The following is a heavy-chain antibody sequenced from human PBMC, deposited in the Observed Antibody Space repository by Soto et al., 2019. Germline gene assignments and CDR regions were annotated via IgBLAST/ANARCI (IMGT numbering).Heavy chain of an antibody. J-gene: IGHJ6*02. CDR2: VYYSGST. Sequence: QVQLQESGPGLVKPSETLSLTCTVSSGSIRNYYWSWIRQPPGKGPEWIGYVYYSGSTNYNPSLESRVTISVDTSKNQFSLKLSSVTAADTAVYYCARRGAAGHLDVWGQGTTVTVSS. V-gene: IGHV4-59*01. CDR3: ARRGAAGHLDV. D-gene: IGHD6-13*01. CDR1: SGSIRNYY.